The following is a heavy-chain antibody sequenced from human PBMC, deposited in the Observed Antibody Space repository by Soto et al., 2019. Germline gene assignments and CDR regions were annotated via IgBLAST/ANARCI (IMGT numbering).Heavy chain of an antibody. Sequence: ASVEVSCKASGFAFTGYYMHWVRQAPGQGLEWMGWINPNSGGTNYAQKFQGWVTMTRDTSISTAYMELSRLRSDDTAVYYCARARRAVAGSFDYWGQGTLVTVSS. CDR3: ARARRAVAGSFDY. J-gene: IGHJ4*02. V-gene: IGHV1-2*04. CDR1: GFAFTGYY. D-gene: IGHD6-19*01. CDR2: INPNSGGT.